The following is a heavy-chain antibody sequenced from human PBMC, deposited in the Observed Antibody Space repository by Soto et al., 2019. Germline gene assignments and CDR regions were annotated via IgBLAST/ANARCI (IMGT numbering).Heavy chain of an antibody. CDR2: ISYSGST. CDR1: GGSISSGGYY. CDR3: ARQCRGSGESWFDP. D-gene: IGHD3-3*01. V-gene: IGHV4-31*03. J-gene: IGHJ5*02. Sequence: QVQLQESGPGLVKPSQTLSLTCTVSGGSISSGGYYWSWIRQHPGKGLEWIGYISYSGSTYYNPSLKSRVTISVDTSMNQFSLKLTSVTAADTAVYYCARQCRGSGESWFDPWGQGTLVTVSS.